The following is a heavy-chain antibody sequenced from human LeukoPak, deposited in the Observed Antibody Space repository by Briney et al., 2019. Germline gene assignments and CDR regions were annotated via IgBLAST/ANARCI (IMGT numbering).Heavy chain of an antibody. J-gene: IGHJ4*02. V-gene: IGHV3-9*01. CDR3: AKDRRQTSEYPAFDS. CDR1: GFTLDDYA. D-gene: IGHD2-2*01. Sequence: GGSLRLSCAVSGFTLDDYAMHWVRQVPGKGLEWVSGINWKGNDIGYADSVKGRFIISRDNAKNSLFLQMNSLRDEDTALYYCAKDRRQTSEYPAFDSWGQGTLVTVSS. CDR2: INWKGNDI.